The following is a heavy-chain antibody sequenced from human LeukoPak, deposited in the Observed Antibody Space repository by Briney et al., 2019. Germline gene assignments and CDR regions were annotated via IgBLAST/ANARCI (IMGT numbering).Heavy chain of an antibody. CDR1: GGSFSGYY. CDR3: ARWDTAMAKGYY. V-gene: IGHV4-34*01. CDR2: INHSGST. Sequence: SETLSLTCAVYGGSFSGYYWSWIRQPPGKGLEWIGEINHSGSTNYNPSLKSRVTISVDTSKNQFSLKLSSVTAADTAVYYCARWDTAMAKGYYWGQGTLVTVSS. D-gene: IGHD5-18*01. J-gene: IGHJ4*02.